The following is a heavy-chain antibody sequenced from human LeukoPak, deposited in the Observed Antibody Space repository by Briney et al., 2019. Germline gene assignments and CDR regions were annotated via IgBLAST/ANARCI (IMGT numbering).Heavy chain of an antibody. V-gene: IGHV3-21*06. CDR1: GFTFTYYA. J-gene: IGHJ3*02. CDR3: ARDTYDILTGYYKWAFDI. Sequence: GGSLRLSCAASGFTFTYYAMNWVRQAPGKGLEWVSSISSSSSYIYYADSVKGPFTISRDNAQNSLYLQMNSLRAEDTAVYYCARDTYDILTGYYKWAFDIWGQGTMVTVSS. D-gene: IGHD3-9*01. CDR2: ISSSSSYI.